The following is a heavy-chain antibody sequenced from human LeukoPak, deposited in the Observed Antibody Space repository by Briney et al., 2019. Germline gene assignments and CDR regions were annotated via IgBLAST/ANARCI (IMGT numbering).Heavy chain of an antibody. V-gene: IGHV4-34*01. D-gene: IGHD1-7*01. Sequence: SETLSLTCAVYGGSFSGYYWSWIRQPPGKGLEWIGEINHSGSTNYNPSLKSRVTISVDTSKNQFSLKLSSVTAADTAVYYCARDSPNGGNYYFDYWSQGTLVTVSS. J-gene: IGHJ4*02. CDR1: GGSFSGYY. CDR3: ARDSPNGGNYYFDY. CDR2: INHSGST.